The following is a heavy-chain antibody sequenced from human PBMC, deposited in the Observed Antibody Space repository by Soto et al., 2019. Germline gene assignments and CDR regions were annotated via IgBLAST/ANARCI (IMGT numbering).Heavy chain of an antibody. CDR3: ARSRVPTAYGSGSYKY. V-gene: IGHV1-18*01. Sequence: GASVKVSCKASGYTFTSYGISWVRQAPGQGLEWMGWISAYNGNTNYAQKLQGRVTMTTDTSTSTAYMELRSLRSDDTAVYYCARSRVPTAYGSGSYKYWGQGTLVTVSS. CDR1: GYTFTSYG. J-gene: IGHJ4*02. D-gene: IGHD3-10*01. CDR2: ISAYNGNT.